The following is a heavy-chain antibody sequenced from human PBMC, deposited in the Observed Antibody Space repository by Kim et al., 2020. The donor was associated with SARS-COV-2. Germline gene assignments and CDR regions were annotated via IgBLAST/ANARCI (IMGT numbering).Heavy chain of an antibody. D-gene: IGHD6-13*01. Sequence: SQTLSLTCAISGDSVSSNSAAWNWIRQSLSRGLEWLGRTYYRSKWYNDYAVSVKSRITINPDTSKNQFSLQLNSVTPEDTAVYYCAREQSYSSSWPNWFDPWGQGTLVTVSS. CDR2: TYYRSKWYN. CDR1: GDSVSSNSAA. J-gene: IGHJ5*02. CDR3: AREQSYSSSWPNWFDP. V-gene: IGHV6-1*01.